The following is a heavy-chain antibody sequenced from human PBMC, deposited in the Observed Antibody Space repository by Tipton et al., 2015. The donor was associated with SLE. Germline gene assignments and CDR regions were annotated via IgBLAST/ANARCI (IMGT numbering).Heavy chain of an antibody. J-gene: IGHJ4*02. Sequence: TLSLTCAVYGGSISSYYWSWIRQPPGKGLEWIGYIYYSGSTNYNPSLKSRVTISVDTSKNQFSLKLSSVTAADTAVYYCARDTWQQLGYFDYWGQGTLVTVSS. V-gene: IGHV4-59*01. CDR3: ARDTWQQLGYFDY. CDR2: IYYSGST. D-gene: IGHD6-13*01. CDR1: GGSISSYY.